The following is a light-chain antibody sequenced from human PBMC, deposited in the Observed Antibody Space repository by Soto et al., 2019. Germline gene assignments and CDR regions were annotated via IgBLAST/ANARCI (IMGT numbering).Light chain of an antibody. CDR1: SSDVGGYKH. CDR3: NPQRTGGPGV. V-gene: IGLV2-14*01. Sequence: QSALTQPASVSGSPGQSITISCTGTSSDVGGYKHVSWYQHHPGKAPKLMIYEVSNRPSGVSNRFSGSKSGYTASLTISGLQAEEGAFYYCNPQRTGGPGVFGPGTKLPAL. J-gene: IGLJ1*01. CDR2: EVS.